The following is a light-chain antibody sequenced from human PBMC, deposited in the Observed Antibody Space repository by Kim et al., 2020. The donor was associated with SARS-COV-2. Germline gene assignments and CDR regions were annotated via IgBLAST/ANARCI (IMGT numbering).Light chain of an antibody. CDR3: QQYFSSPLT. CDR1: QSILYNSNNKNF. CDR2: WAS. J-gene: IGKJ4*01. V-gene: IGKV4-1*01. Sequence: DIVMTQSPDSLSVSLGERATINCKSSQSILYNSNNKNFLAWYQQKPGQPPKLLLYWASTRASGVPDRFSGSGSGTHFTLSISSLQAEDVAVYFCQQYFSSPLTFGGGTRVEIK.